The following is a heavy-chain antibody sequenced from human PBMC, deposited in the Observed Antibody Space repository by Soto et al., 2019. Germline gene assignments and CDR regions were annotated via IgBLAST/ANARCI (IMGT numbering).Heavy chain of an antibody. V-gene: IGHV4-39*01. CDR2: IYYSGST. J-gene: IGHJ4*02. D-gene: IGHD3-3*01. Sequence: PSVTLSLTCTVSGGSISSSSYYWGWILHPPGKGLEWIGSIYYSGSTYYNPSLKSRVTISVDTSKNQFSLKLSSVTAADTAVYYCARRGYYDFWSGYYTLSYCECWGKQTLVSTSS. CDR1: GGSISSSSYY. CDR3: ARRGYYDFWSGYYTLSYCEC.